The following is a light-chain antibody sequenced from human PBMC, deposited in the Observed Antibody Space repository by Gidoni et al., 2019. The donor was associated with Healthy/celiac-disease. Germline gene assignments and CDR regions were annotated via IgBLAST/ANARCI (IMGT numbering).Light chain of an antibody. J-gene: IGKJ4*01. CDR2: KAS. Sequence: DIQMTQSPSTLSASVGDRVTITCRASQSISSWLAWYQQKPGKAPKLLIYKASSLESGVTSRCSGSGSGTEFTLTISSLQPDVFATYYCQQYNSYPLTFGGGTKVEIK. V-gene: IGKV1-5*03. CDR1: QSISSW. CDR3: QQYNSYPLT.